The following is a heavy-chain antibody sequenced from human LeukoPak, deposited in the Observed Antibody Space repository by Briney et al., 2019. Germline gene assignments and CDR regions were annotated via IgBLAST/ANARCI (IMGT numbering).Heavy chain of an antibody. CDR2: ISYSGST. CDR3: ASQTAAAGYFDY. D-gene: IGHD6-13*01. CDR1: GGSISTNNYY. Sequence: SETLSLTCTVSGGSISTNNYYWGRIRQPPGKGLEWIGSISYSGSTSYNPSLKSRVTISVDKSKNQFSLKLSSVTAADTAVYYCASQTAAAGYFDYWGQGTLVTVSS. J-gene: IGHJ4*02. V-gene: IGHV4-39*07.